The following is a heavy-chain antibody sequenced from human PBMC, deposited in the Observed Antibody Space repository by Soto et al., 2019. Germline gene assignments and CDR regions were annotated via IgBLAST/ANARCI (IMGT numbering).Heavy chain of an antibody. CDR2: IWYDGSNK. Sequence: QVQLVESGGGVVQPGRSLRLSCAASGFTFSSYGMHWVRQAPGKGLEWVAVIWYDGSNKYYADSVKGRFTISRDNSKNTLYLQMNSPRAEDTAVYYCARDRGRNSIAVAGSGDYWGQGTLVTVSS. CDR1: GFTFSSYG. J-gene: IGHJ4*02. V-gene: IGHV3-33*01. CDR3: ARDRGRNSIAVAGSGDY. D-gene: IGHD6-19*01.